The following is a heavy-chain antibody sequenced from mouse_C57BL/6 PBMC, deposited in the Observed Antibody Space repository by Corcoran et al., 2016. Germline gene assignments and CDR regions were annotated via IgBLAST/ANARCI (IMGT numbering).Heavy chain of an antibody. CDR1: GYTFTDYY. V-gene: IGHV1-26*01. D-gene: IGHD1-1*01. CDR2: INPNNGGT. Sequence: EVQLQQSGPELVKPGASVKISCKASGYTFTDYYMNWVKQSHGKSLEGIGDINPNNGGTSYNQKFKGKATLTVDKSSSTAYMELRSLTSEDSAVYYCARDYGSSYTFAYWGQGTLVTVSA. CDR3: ARDYGSSYTFAY. J-gene: IGHJ3*01.